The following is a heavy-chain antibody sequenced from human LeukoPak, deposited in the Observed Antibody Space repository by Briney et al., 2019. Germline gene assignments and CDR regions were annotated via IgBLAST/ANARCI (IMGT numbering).Heavy chain of an antibody. Sequence: SETLSLTCAVYGGSFSGYFWSWIRQPPGEGLEWIGEINQSGSTDYNPSLKSRVTISVDTSKNQFSLKLSSVTAADTAVYYCAGSGSYFYYYYYYMDVWGKGTTVTVSS. J-gene: IGHJ6*03. CDR1: GGSFSGYF. CDR2: INQSGST. D-gene: IGHD3-10*01. V-gene: IGHV4-34*01. CDR3: AGSGSYFYYYYYYMDV.